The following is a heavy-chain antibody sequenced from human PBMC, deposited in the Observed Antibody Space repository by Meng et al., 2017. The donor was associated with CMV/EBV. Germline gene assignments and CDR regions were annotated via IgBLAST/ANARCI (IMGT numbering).Heavy chain of an antibody. CDR3: ARDCSSTSCSIRNFDY. D-gene: IGHD2-2*01. J-gene: IGHJ4*02. V-gene: IGHV1-18*01. Sequence: ASVKVSCKASGYTFTSYGISWVRQAPGQGLEWMGWISAYIGNTNYAQKLQGRVTMTTDTSTSTAYMELRSLRSDDTAVYYCARDCSSTSCSIRNFDYWGQGTLVTVSS. CDR1: GYTFTSYG. CDR2: ISAYIGNT.